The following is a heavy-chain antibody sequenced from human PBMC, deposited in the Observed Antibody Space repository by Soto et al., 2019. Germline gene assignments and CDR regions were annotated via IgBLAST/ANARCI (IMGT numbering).Heavy chain of an antibody. D-gene: IGHD3-3*01. CDR1: GFTFSSYA. V-gene: IGHV3-23*01. CDR2: ISGSGGST. J-gene: IGHJ5*01. Sequence: GGSLRLSCAASGFTFSSYAMSWVRQAPGKGLEWVSAISGSGGSTYYADSVKGRFTISRDNSKNRLYLQMNSLRAEDTAVYYCAKNLLRFLEWLSSTDSWGQGTLVTVSS. CDR3: AKNLLRFLEWLSSTDS.